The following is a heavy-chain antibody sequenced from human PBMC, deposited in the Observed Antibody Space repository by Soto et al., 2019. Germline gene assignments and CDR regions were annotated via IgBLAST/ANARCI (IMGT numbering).Heavy chain of an antibody. D-gene: IGHD2-8*02. CDR1: GGSISSSSYY. CDR2: IYYSGST. CDR3: ARDTITGLFDY. Sequence: TSETLSLTCTVSGGSISSSSYYWGWIRQPPGKGLEWIGSIYYSGSTYYNPSLKSRVTISVDTSKNQFSLKLTSVTAADTAVYYCARDTITGLFDYWGQGTLVTVS. J-gene: IGHJ4*02. V-gene: IGHV4-39*02.